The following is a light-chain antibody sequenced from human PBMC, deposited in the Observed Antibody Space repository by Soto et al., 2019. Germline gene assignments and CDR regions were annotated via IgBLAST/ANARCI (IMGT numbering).Light chain of an antibody. Sequence: EIVLTQSPATVSLSPGDRATLSCRASQSVDTSYLGWYQQKPGQAPRLLIYGASTRATGIPARFSGSGSGTEFTLTINSLQSEDFAVYYCQQYNNWPHTFGQGTKVGIK. CDR2: GAS. V-gene: IGKV3D-15*01. CDR3: QQYNNWPHT. J-gene: IGKJ2*01. CDR1: QSVDTSY.